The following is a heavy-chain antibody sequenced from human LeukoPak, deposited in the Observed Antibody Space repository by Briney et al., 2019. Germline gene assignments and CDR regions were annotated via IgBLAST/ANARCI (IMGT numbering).Heavy chain of an antibody. Sequence: PSETLSLTCTVSGGSISSYYWSWIRQPPGKGLEWIGYIYYSGSTNYNPSLKSRVTISVDTSKNQFSLKLSSVTAADTAVYYCASASGTTVTINDAFDIWGQGTMVTVSS. CDR1: GGSISSYY. CDR3: ASASGTTVTINDAFDI. CDR2: IYYSGST. J-gene: IGHJ3*02. V-gene: IGHV4-59*01. D-gene: IGHD4-11*01.